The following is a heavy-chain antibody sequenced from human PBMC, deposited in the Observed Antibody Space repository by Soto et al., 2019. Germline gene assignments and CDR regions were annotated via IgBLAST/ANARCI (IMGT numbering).Heavy chain of an antibody. Sequence: PSETLSLTCSVSGDSISRIDYYWTWLRQHPEKGLEWIGNIYFRGNTYYIPSLESRLNISVDTSKNQFSLKLTSVTAADTAVYYCAREGGSYDSGGYLIRGAFDIWGQGTMVTVSS. D-gene: IGHD3-22*01. J-gene: IGHJ3*02. CDR2: IYFRGNT. CDR3: AREGGSYDSGGYLIRGAFDI. V-gene: IGHV4-31*03. CDR1: GDSISRIDYY.